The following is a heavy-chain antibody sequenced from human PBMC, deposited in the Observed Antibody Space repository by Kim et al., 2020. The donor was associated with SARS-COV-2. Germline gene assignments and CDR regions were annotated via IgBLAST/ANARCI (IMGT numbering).Heavy chain of an antibody. V-gene: IGHV3-23*01. CDR3: AKGSRGEGRGGDY. J-gene: IGHJ4*02. Sequence: GGSLRLSCAASGFTFSSFAMNWVRQAPGKGLEWVATINGNGGNTYYADSAKGRFVISRDRSSNTLSLQMDRLSAEDTAVYYCAKGSRGEGRGGDYWGQG. CDR1: GFTFSSFA. CDR2: INGNGGNT. D-gene: IGHD3-10*01.